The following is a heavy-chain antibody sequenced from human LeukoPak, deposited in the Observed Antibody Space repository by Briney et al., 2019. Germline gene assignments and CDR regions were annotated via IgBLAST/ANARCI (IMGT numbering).Heavy chain of an antibody. CDR3: AKFFRRVATLWEYYDC. Sequence: GGSLRLSCATSGFAFQTYALSWVRQAPGKGLEWVSTISGSGGHTYHADSVKGRFTISRDNSRDTLYLQMNSLRAEDRAVYYCAKFFRRVATLWEYYDCWGQGTLVTVSS. CDR2: ISGSGGHT. D-gene: IGHD5-12*01. J-gene: IGHJ4*02. CDR1: GFAFQTYA. V-gene: IGHV3-23*01.